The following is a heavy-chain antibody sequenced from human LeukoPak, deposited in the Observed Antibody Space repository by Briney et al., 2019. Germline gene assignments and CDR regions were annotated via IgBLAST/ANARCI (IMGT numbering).Heavy chain of an antibody. V-gene: IGHV3-23*01. CDR1: GLSFTNYA. D-gene: IGHD6-13*01. CDR2: LTGYGGA. J-gene: IGHJ5*02. CDR3: TKGAAAGKVDWFDP. Sequence: AGSLRLSCEASGLSFTNYAMVWDRPAQGKGLQWISTLTGYGGAYYADSGEGRFIISRDISKNTMFLQMYSLRAEDTAVYYCTKGAAAGKVDWFDPWGQGTLVTVSS.